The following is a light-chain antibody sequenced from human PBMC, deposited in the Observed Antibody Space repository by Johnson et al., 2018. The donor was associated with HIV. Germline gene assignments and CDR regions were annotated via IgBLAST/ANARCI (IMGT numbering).Light chain of an antibody. J-gene: IGLJ1*01. V-gene: IGLV1-51*02. CDR1: SSNIGNNY. Sequence: QSVLTQPPSVSAAPGQKVTISCSGSSSNIGNNYVSWYQQLPGTAPKLLIYENNKRPSGIPDRFSGYKSGTSATLGITGLQTGDEADYYCGTWDSSLRVGFFGTGTKVTVL. CDR3: GTWDSSLRVGF. CDR2: ENN.